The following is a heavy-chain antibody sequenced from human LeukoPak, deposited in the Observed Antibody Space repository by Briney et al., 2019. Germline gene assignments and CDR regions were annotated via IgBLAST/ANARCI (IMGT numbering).Heavy chain of an antibody. CDR1: GYTFTSYA. CDR3: ATKRGYSYGSPH. CDR2: IIPILGTA. Sequence: ASVKVSCKASGYTFTSYAISWVRQAPGQGLEWMGGIIPILGTANYAQKFQGRVTITADESTSTAYMELSSLRSEDTAVYYCATKRGYSYGSPHWGQGTLVTVSS. V-gene: IGHV1-69*13. J-gene: IGHJ4*02. D-gene: IGHD5-18*01.